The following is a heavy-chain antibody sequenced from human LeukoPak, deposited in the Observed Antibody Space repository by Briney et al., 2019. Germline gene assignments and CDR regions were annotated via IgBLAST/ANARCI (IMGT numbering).Heavy chain of an antibody. J-gene: IGHJ4*02. CDR2: INHSGST. V-gene: IGHV4-34*01. Sequence: GSLRLSCAASGFSFSTYSMNWVRQAPGKGLEWVGEINHSGSTNYNPSLKSRVTISVDTSKNQFSLKLSSVTAADTAVYYCARVKVRGIAVAGTRFPFDYWGQGTLVTVSS. CDR3: ARVKVRGIAVAGTRFPFDY. CDR1: GFSFSTYS. D-gene: IGHD6-19*01.